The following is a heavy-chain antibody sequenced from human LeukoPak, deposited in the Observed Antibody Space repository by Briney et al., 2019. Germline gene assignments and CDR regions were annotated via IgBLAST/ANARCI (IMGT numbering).Heavy chain of an antibody. CDR2: IHNSGTT. Sequence: SETLSLTCAVSGGPFSGYFWSWIRQSSGKGLEWIGEIHNSGTTNYNPSLNSRVTISEDTSKNQFYLNLSSVTAADTAVYYCARGDLGFCSGGSCYWHYWGQGTLVTVSS. J-gene: IGHJ4*02. V-gene: IGHV4-34*01. CDR1: GGPFSGYF. D-gene: IGHD2-15*01. CDR3: ARGDLGFCSGGSCYWHY.